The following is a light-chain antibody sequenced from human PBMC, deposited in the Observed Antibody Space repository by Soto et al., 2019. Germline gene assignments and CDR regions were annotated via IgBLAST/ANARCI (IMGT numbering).Light chain of an antibody. J-gene: IGKJ4*01. CDR3: QQYGSTPLT. CDR1: QSVRSNY. CDR2: DAS. V-gene: IGKV3-20*01. Sequence: EIVLKQSPDTLSLPPGERATLSCRASQSVRSNYLAWNQQKPGQAPRFLIYDASSRATGIPDRFSGSGSGTDFTLTISRLEPEDFAVYYCQQYGSTPLTFGGGTKVDIK.